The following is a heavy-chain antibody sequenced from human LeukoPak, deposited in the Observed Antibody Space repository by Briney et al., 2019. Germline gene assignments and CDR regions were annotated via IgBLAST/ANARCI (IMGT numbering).Heavy chain of an antibody. CDR2: VSSSGST. D-gene: IGHD5-12*01. CDR3: ARVPLGYSGAYYFDY. Sequence: SETLSLTFTVSRGSISASIRSYYWSGLRQPPGKGLKWIGYVSSSGSTNDNPSLRSRVTISVDTSKNQFILNLSSVSAADTAVYYCARVPLGYSGAYYFDYWGPGTLVTVSP. V-gene: IGHV4-61*01. CDR1: RGSISASIRSYY. J-gene: IGHJ4*02.